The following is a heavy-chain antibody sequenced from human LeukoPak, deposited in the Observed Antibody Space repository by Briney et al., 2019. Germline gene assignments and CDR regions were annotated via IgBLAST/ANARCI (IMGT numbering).Heavy chain of an antibody. D-gene: IGHD3-3*01. J-gene: IGHJ4*02. V-gene: IGHV4-4*02. CDR3: AREGGFFRPLDY. Sequence: SETLSLTCGVSGGSVTSTNWWTWVRQPPGKGLEWIGEVHLDGRTNYNPSLKSRLTISVDLSENHISLKLTSVTAADTAVYHCAREGGFFRPLDYSGQGTLVTVSS. CDR1: GGSVTSTNW. CDR2: VHLDGRT.